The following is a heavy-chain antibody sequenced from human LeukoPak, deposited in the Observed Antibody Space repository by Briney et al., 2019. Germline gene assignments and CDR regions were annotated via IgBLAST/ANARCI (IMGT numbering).Heavy chain of an antibody. CDR3: ARVRWSGSSSFDY. CDR1: GFTVSSNY. Sequence: GGSLRLSCAACGFTVSSNYMSWVRQAPGKGLEWVSVIYSGGSTYYADSVKGRFTISRDNSKNTLYLQMNSLRAEDTAVYYCARVRWSGSSSFDYWGQGTLVTVSS. CDR2: IYSGGST. D-gene: IGHD1-26*01. V-gene: IGHV3-53*01. J-gene: IGHJ4*02.